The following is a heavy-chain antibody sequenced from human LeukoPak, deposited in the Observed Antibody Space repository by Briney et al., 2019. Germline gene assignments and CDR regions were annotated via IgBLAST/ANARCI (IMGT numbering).Heavy chain of an antibody. V-gene: IGHV1-2*02. CDR2: INPDSGGT. J-gene: IGHJ2*01. CDR1: GYTFTGYY. CDR3: ARSSLDWYFDL. Sequence: GASVKVSCKASGYTFTGYYIHWVRQAPGQGLEWMGWINPDSGGTNYAQNFQARVTMTWDTSISTVYLELSRLTSDDTAVYYCARSSLDWYFDLWGRGTLLTVSS.